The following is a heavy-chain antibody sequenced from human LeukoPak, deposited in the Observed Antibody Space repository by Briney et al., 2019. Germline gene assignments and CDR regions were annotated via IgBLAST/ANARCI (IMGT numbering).Heavy chain of an antibody. CDR1: GFTFSGSA. CDR2: IRSKANSYAT. D-gene: IGHD4-17*01. Sequence: GGSLRLSCAASGFTFSGSAMHWVRQASGKGLEWVGRIRSKANSYATAYAASVKGRFTISRDDSKNTAYLQMNSLKTEDTAVYYCTRFDYGDYVIDYWGQGTLVTVSS. V-gene: IGHV3-73*01. CDR3: TRFDYGDYVIDY. J-gene: IGHJ4*02.